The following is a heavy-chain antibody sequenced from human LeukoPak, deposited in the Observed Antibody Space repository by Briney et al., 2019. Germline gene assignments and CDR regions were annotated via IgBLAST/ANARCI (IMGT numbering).Heavy chain of an antibody. CDR2: ISSSSSYT. CDR1: GFTFSDYY. D-gene: IGHD4-17*01. Sequence: GGSLRLSCAASGFTFSDYYMSWIRQAPGKGLEWVSYISSSSSYTNYADSVKDRFTISRDNSKNTLPLQMNSLRAEDTAVYYCTKGRGTTVTSAANYWGQGTLVTVSS. V-gene: IGHV3-11*05. CDR3: TKGRGTTVTSAANY. J-gene: IGHJ4*02.